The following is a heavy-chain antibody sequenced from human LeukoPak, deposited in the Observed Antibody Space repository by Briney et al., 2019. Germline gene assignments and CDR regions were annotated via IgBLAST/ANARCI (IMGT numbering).Heavy chain of an antibody. CDR2: IYTSGSA. CDR3: SRGGANDL. D-gene: IGHD4/OR15-4a*01. CDR1: GGSISSYY. V-gene: IGHV4-4*07. J-gene: IGHJ5*02. Sequence: SETLSLTCTVSGGSISSYYWSWIRQPAGEGLEWIGRIYTSGSATYNPSLKSRVTMSLDTSRNQFSLKLSSVTAADTALYFCSRGGANDLWGQGTLVTVSS.